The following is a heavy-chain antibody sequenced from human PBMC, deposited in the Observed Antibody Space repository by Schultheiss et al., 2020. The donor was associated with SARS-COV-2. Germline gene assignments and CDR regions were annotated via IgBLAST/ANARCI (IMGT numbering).Heavy chain of an antibody. D-gene: IGHD3-10*01. CDR2: ISGSGGST. V-gene: IGHV3-23*01. CDR3: ARDFRFGELLPADY. CDR1: GFTFSSYA. Sequence: GGSLRLSCAASGFTFSSYAMIWVRQAPGKGLEWVSAISGSGGSTYYADSVKGRFTISRDNSKNTLYLQMNSLRAEDTAVYYCARDFRFGELLPADYWGQGTLVTVSS. J-gene: IGHJ4*02.